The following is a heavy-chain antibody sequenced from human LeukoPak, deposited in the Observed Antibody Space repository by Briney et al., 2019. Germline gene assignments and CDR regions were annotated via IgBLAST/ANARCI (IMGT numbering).Heavy chain of an antibody. CDR1: GFTFSSYA. Sequence: GSLRLSCAASGFTFSSYAMSWVRQAPGKGLEWVSAISGSGGSTYYADSVKGRFTISRDNSKNTLYLQMNSLRAEDTAVYYCAKDKSARYNWNYMDVWGQGTTVTVSS. CDR3: AKDKSARYNWNYMDV. D-gene: IGHD1-7*01. V-gene: IGHV3-23*01. J-gene: IGHJ6*02. CDR2: ISGSGGST.